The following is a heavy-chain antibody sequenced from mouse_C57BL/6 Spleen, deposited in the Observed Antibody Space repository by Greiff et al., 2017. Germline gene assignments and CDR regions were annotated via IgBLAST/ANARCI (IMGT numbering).Heavy chain of an antibody. V-gene: IGHV1-50*01. J-gene: IGHJ2*01. CDR3: ARKLGDY. CDR2: IDPSDSYT. Sequence: VKLQQPGAELVKPGASVKLSCKASGYTFTSYWMQWVKQRPGQGLEWIGEIDPSDSYTNYNQKFKGKATLTVDTSSSTAYMQLSSLTSEDSAVYYCARKLGDYWGQGTTLTVSS. D-gene: IGHD4-1*01. CDR1: GYTFTSYW.